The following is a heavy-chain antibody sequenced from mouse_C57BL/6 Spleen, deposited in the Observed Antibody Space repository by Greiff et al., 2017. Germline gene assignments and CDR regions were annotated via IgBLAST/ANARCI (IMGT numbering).Heavy chain of an antibody. Sequence: VQLQQSGAELVRPGSSVKLSCKTSGYTFTSYGINWVKQRPGQGLAWIGYIYLGYGYTEYNEKFKGKATLTSDPSSSTAYMQLSSLTSEDSAIYFCARQDDDYDVDYWGQGTTLTVSS. CDR3: ARQDDDYDVDY. D-gene: IGHD2-4*01. J-gene: IGHJ2*01. CDR2: IYLGYGYT. V-gene: IGHV1-58*01. CDR1: GYTFTSYG.